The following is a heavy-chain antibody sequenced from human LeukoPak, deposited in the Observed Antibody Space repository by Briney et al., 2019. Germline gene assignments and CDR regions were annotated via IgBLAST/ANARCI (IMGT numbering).Heavy chain of an antibody. V-gene: IGHV3-30*03. CDR2: ISYDGSNK. CDR3: ALPSCGGDCYSG. J-gene: IGHJ4*02. Sequence: PGRSLRLSCAASGFTFSSYGMHWVRQAPGKGLEWVAVISYDGSNKYYADSVKGRFSISRDNAKNTLYLQMNSLRAEDTAVYYCALPSCGGDCYSGWGQGTLVTVSS. D-gene: IGHD2-21*02. CDR1: GFTFSSYG.